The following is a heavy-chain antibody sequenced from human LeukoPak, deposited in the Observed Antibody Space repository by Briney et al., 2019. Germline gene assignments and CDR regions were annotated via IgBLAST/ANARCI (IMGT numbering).Heavy chain of an antibody. J-gene: IGHJ4*02. Sequence: GGSLRLSCAASGFTVSSNYMSWVRQAPGKGLQWVLVIYSGGGTYYADSVKGRFTISRDNSKNTLYLQMNNVRPEDTAMYYCARDPTYDYFDYWGQGTLVTVSS. CDR2: IYSGGGT. V-gene: IGHV3-66*02. CDR1: GFTVSSNY. CDR3: ARDPTYDYFDY. D-gene: IGHD4-17*01.